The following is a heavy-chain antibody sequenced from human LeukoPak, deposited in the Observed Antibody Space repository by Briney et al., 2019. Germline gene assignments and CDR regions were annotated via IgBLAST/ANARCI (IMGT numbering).Heavy chain of an antibody. CDR1: ASTFSGYN. CDR3: ARVVTWTKVSGRSLDP. Sequence: GGSLRLSCRASASTFSGYNMNWVRQAPGKGLEWLPYISGSSSTIYYADSVKGRFTISRDNAKNSLYLQMKSLRDEDTAVYYCARVVTWTKVSGRSLDPWGQGTLVTVFS. J-gene: IGHJ5*02. D-gene: IGHD4-11*01. CDR2: ISGSSSTI. V-gene: IGHV3-48*02.